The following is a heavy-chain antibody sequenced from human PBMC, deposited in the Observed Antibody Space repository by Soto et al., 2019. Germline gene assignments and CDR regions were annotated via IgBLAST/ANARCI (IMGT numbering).Heavy chain of an antibody. D-gene: IGHD2-15*01. V-gene: IGHV3-30*03. J-gene: IGHJ4*02. CDR3: ASSSGGSSYYPPDY. CDR2: MAHDGGNQ. CDR1: GFTFSIYG. Sequence: QVQLVESGGGVGQPGGALRLSCAASGFTFSIYGLQWVRQSPGEGLAWVAIMAHDGGNQYYGGSVKGPFTISRDNSKNTLDVQMDSLRPADTTDYYCASSSGGSSYYPPDYWGQGALVTVSS.